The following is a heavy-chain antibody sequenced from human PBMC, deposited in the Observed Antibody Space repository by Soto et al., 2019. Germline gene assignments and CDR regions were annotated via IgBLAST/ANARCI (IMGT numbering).Heavy chain of an antibody. D-gene: IGHD6-19*01. Sequence: QVQLVESGGGVVQPGRSLRLSCAASGFTFSSYGMHWVRQAPGKGLEWVAVISYDGSNKYYADSVKGRFTISRDNSKNTLYLQMNSLRAEDTAVYYCAKDGHLWYSSGWFYFDYWGQGTLVTVSS. CDR3: AKDGHLWYSSGWFYFDY. CDR2: ISYDGSNK. J-gene: IGHJ4*02. CDR1: GFTFSSYG. V-gene: IGHV3-30*18.